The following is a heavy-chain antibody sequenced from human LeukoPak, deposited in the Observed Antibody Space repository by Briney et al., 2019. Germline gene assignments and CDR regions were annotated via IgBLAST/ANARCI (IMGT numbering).Heavy chain of an antibody. V-gene: IGHV3-64*01. CDR3: ARGSSGWYYFDY. J-gene: IGHJ4*02. CDR2: ISSNGGST. Sequence: SGGSLRLSCAASGFTFSSYAMHWVRQAPGKGLEYVSAISSNGGSTYYANSVKGRITISRDNSKNTLYLQMGSLRAEDMAVYYCARGSSGWYYFDYWGQGTLVTVSS. CDR1: GFTFSSYA. D-gene: IGHD6-19*01.